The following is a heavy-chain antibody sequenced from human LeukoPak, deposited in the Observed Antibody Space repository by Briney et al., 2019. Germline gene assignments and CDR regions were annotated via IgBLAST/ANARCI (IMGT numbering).Heavy chain of an antibody. J-gene: IGHJ6*03. Sequence: PSETLSLTCTVSGGSISSYYWSWVRQPAGKGVEGGGGIYTSGSNNYNPSLKRGGTMSVDTSKNQFSLKLSSVTAADTAVYYCARGQNDYYDSSGYYFYYYYYMDVWGKGTTVTVSS. CDR3: ARGQNDYYDSSGYYFYYYYYMDV. CDR2: IYTSGSN. D-gene: IGHD3-22*01. V-gene: IGHV4-4*07. CDR1: GGSISSYY.